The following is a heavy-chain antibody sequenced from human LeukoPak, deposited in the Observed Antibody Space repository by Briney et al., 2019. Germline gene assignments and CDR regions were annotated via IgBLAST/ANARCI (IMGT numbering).Heavy chain of an antibody. CDR2: ISSSGSTI. V-gene: IGHV3-48*03. J-gene: IGHJ6*02. D-gene: IGHD2-21*02. CDR3: ARDLAGLPADVYNYYGMDV. CDR1: GFTFSSYE. Sequence: PGGSLRLSCAASGFTFSSYEMNWVRQAPGKGLEWVSYISSSGSTIYYADSVKGRFTISRDNAKNSLYLQMNSLRAEDTAVYYCARDLAGLPADVYNYYGMDVWGQGTTVTVSS.